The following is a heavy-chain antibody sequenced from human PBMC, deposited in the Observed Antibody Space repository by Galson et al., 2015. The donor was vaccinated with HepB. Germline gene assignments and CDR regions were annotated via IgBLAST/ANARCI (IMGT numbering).Heavy chain of an antibody. V-gene: IGHV1-69*13. Sequence: SVKVSCKAPGGTFSSYAISWVRQAPGQGLEWMGGIIPIFGTANYAQKFQGRVTITADESTSTAYMELSSLRSEDTAVYYCARVGQGQIVAPWGWFDPWGQGTLVTVSS. D-gene: IGHD3-22*01. J-gene: IGHJ5*02. CDR1: GGTFSSYA. CDR2: IIPIFGTA. CDR3: ARVGQGQIVAPWGWFDP.